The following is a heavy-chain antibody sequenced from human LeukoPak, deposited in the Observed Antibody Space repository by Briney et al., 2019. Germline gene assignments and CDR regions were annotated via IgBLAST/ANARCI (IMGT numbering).Heavy chain of an antibody. CDR2: INHSGST. CDR1: GGSFSGYY. J-gene: IGHJ5*02. Sequence: SETLSLTCAVYGGSFSGYYWSWIRQPPGKGLEWIGEINHSGSTNYNPSLKSRVTISVDMSKNQFSLKLSSVTAADTAVYYCARATYYYDSSGYYPLNWFDPWGQGTLVTVSS. D-gene: IGHD3-22*01. V-gene: IGHV4-34*01. CDR3: ARATYYYDSSGYYPLNWFDP.